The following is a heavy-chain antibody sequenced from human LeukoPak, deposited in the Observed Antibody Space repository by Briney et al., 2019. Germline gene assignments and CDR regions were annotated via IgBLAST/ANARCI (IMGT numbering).Heavy chain of an antibody. D-gene: IGHD5-18*01. CDR1: GYTFTSYG. Sequence: GASVKVSCKASGYTFTSYGISWVRQAPGQGLEWMGWISAYNGNTNYAQKPQGRVTMTTDTSTSTAYMELRSLRSDDTAVYYCARAWHQDTAMFKPDYWGQGTLVTVSS. CDR2: ISAYNGNT. V-gene: IGHV1-18*01. CDR3: ARAWHQDTAMFKPDY. J-gene: IGHJ4*02.